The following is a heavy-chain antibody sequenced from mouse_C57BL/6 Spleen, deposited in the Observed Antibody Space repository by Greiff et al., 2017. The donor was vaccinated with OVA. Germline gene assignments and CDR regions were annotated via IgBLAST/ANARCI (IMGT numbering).Heavy chain of an antibody. V-gene: IGHV1-54*01. Sequence: QVQLKQSGAELVRPGTSVKVSCKASGYAFTNYLIEWVKQRPGQGLEWIGVINPGSGGTNYNEKFRGKATLTADKSSSTAYMQLSSLTSEDSAVYFCARGEFAYWGQGTLVTVSA. CDR2: INPGSGGT. J-gene: IGHJ3*01. CDR1: GYAFTNYL. CDR3: ARGEFAY.